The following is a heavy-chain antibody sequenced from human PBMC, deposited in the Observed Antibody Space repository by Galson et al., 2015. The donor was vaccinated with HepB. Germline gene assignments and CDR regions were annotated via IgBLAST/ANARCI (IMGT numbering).Heavy chain of an antibody. J-gene: IGHJ6*02. Sequence: SLRLSCADSGFTFSSYSMNWVRQAPGTGLEWVSYISRSSSTIYYADSVKVRFTISRDNAKNSLYLQMNSLRAEDTAVYYCARPLKIYYGSGSYYNDYYGMDVWGQGTTVTVSS. CDR2: ISRSSSTI. D-gene: IGHD3-10*01. V-gene: IGHV3-48*01. CDR3: ARPLKIYYGSGSYYNDYYGMDV. CDR1: GFTFSSYS.